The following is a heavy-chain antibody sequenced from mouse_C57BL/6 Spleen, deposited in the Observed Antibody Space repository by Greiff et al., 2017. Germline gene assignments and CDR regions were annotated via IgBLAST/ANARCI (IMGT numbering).Heavy chain of an antibody. Sequence: VHLVESGPELVKPGASVKISCKASGYAFSSSWMNWVKQRPGKGLEWIGRNYPGDGDTNYNGKFKGKATLPADKSSSTAYMQLSSLTSEDSAVYCCARAGTRGGFDYWGQGTTLTVSS. V-gene: IGHV1-82*01. CDR1: GYAFSSSW. J-gene: IGHJ2*01. CDR3: ARAGTRGGFDY. D-gene: IGHD4-1*01. CDR2: NYPGDGDT.